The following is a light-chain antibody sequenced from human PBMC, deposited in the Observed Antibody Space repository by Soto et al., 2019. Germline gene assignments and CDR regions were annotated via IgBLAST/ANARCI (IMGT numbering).Light chain of an antibody. CDR3: CSYTDIALDVV. V-gene: IGLV2-14*01. CDR2: VVT. CDR1: SSDIGDYDY. J-gene: IGLJ2*01. Sequence: QSVLTQPASVSGSPGQSITISCTGTSSDIGDYDYVSWYQHLPGKAPKLLIFVVTHRPSGVSDRFSGSKSGNTASLTISGVRPEDEADYYCCSYTDIALDVVFGGGTKVTVL.